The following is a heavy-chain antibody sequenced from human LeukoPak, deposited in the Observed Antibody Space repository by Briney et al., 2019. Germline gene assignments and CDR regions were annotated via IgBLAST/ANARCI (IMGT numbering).Heavy chain of an antibody. D-gene: IGHD2-15*01. V-gene: IGHV4-39*01. Sequence: PSETLSLTCTVSGGSISSSSYYWGWIRQPPGKGLEWIGSIYYSGSTYYNPSLKSRVTISVDTSKNQFSLKLGSVTAADTAVYYCARYCSGGSCYRRGNFDYWGQGTLVTVSS. CDR1: GGSISSSSYY. J-gene: IGHJ4*02. CDR2: IYYSGST. CDR3: ARYCSGGSCYRRGNFDY.